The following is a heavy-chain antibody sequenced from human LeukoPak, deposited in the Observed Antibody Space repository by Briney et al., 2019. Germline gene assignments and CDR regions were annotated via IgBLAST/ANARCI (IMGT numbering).Heavy chain of an antibody. CDR3: ARATDYPWYFDY. D-gene: IGHD4-11*01. J-gene: IGHJ4*02. CDR1: GGSFSGYY. Sequence: PSETLSLTCGVNGGSFSGYYWSWIRQPPGKGLEWIGEINHSGITNYNPSLKSRVTISVDTSKNQFSLKLNSVTAADTAVYYCARATDYPWYFDYWGQGTLVTVSS. CDR2: INHSGIT. V-gene: IGHV4-34*01.